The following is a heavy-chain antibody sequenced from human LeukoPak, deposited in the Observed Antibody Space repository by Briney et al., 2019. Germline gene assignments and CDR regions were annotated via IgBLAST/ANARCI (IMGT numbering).Heavy chain of an antibody. CDR3: ARELWAGSDY. J-gene: IGHJ4*02. D-gene: IGHD3-10*01. CDR2: IKQDGSEK. CDR1: GFTFSSYW. V-gene: IGHV3-7*01. Sequence: GGSLRLSCAASGFTFSSYWMSWVRQAPGKGLEWVANIKQDGSEKYYVDSVKGRVTISRDNAKNSLYLQMNSLKAEDTAVYCCARELWAGSDYGGEGTLVTVSS.